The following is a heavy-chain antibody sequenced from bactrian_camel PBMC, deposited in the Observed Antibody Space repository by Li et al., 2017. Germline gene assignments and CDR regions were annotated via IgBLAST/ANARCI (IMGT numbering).Heavy chain of an antibody. CDR3: ATDSGGSWRRANY. CDR2: IYSTGSNT. Sequence: QLVESGGGSVQPGGSLRLSCAASGFAFSSYYMTWVRQAPGKGLEWVSSIYSTGSNTYYADSVKGRFTISRDNAKNTVYLQMNSLKPLDTALYYCATDSGGSWRRANYWGQGTQVTVS. V-gene: IGHV3-2*01. D-gene: IGHD6*01. J-gene: IGHJ4*01. CDR1: GFAFSSYY.